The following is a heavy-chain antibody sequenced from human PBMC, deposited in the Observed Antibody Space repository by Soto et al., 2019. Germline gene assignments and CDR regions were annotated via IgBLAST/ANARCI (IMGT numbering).Heavy chain of an antibody. J-gene: IGHJ3*02. CDR2: ISGSGGTT. Sequence: PGGSLRLSCAASGFTFSNYAMNWVRQAPEKGREWVSAISGSGGTTYYADSVKGRFTMSRDNSKNTLYLQMNSLRAEDTAVYYCARVPPSSIAAHDAFDIWGQGTMVTVSS. D-gene: IGHD6-6*01. V-gene: IGHV3-23*01. CDR3: ARVPPSSIAAHDAFDI. CDR1: GFTFSNYA.